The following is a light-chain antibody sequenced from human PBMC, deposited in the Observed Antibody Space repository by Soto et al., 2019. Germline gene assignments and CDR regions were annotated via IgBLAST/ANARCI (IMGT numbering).Light chain of an antibody. J-gene: IGKJ4*01. CDR3: QQYNDWLT. CDR1: QSVSST. Sequence: IVMTQSSCTLSVSPGERTTLFCRASQSVSSTVAWYQQRPGQAPRLLIYGASTRATGIPARFSGSGSGTEFTLTISSLQSEDFAVYYCQQYNDWLTFGGGTKVDI. CDR2: GAS. V-gene: IGKV3-15*01.